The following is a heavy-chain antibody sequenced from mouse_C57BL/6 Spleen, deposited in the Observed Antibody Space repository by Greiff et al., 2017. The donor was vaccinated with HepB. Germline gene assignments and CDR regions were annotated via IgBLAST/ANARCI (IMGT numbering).Heavy chain of an antibody. J-gene: IGHJ4*01. CDR3: ARGAVVAGGAMDY. Sequence: EVQRVESGGGLVKPGGSLKLSCAASGFTFSDYGMHWVRQAPEKGLEWVAYISSGSSTIYYADTVKGRFTISRDNAKNTLFLQMTSLRSEDTAMYYCARGAVVAGGAMDYWGQGTSVTVSS. CDR2: ISSGSSTI. D-gene: IGHD1-1*01. V-gene: IGHV5-17*01. CDR1: GFTFSDYG.